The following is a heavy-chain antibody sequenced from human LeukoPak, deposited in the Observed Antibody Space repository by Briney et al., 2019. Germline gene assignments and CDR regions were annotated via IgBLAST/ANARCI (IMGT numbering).Heavy chain of an antibody. Sequence: GRSLRLSCAASGFTFSSYAMHWVRQAPGKGLEWVAVISYDGSNKYYADSVKGRFTISRDNSKNTLYLQMNSLRAEDTAVYYCARNYYDSSGYPDYWGQGTLVTVSS. CDR3: ARNYYDSSGYPDY. V-gene: IGHV3-30-3*01. J-gene: IGHJ4*02. CDR1: GFTFSSYA. CDR2: ISYDGSNK. D-gene: IGHD3-22*01.